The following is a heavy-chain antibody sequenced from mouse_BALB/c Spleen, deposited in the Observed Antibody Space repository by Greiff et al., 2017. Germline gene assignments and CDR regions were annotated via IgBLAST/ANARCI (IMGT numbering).Heavy chain of an antibody. V-gene: IGHV2-6-4*01. J-gene: IGHJ1*01. CDR2: IWGGGST. CDR1: GFSLSRSS. CDR3: ARNGYFDV. Sequence: QVQLKQSGPGLVAPSQSLTITCTVSGFSLSRSSVHWVRQPPGKGLEWLRMIWGGGSTDYNSALKSRLSISTDNSKSQVFLKMNSLQTDDTAMYYCARNGYFDVWGAGTTVTVSS.